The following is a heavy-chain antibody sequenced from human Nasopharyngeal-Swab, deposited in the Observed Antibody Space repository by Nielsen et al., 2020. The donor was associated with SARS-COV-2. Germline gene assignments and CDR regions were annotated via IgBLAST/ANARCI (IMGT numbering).Heavy chain of an antibody. V-gene: IGHV1-18*01. Sequence: WVRQAPGQGLEWMGWISAYKGNTNYAQKVQGRVTMTRDTSTSTVYMELSSLRSEDTAVYYCAREDYYDSSGYPPYYYYGMDVWGQGTTVTVSS. D-gene: IGHD3-22*01. CDR3: AREDYYDSSGYPPYYYYGMDV. J-gene: IGHJ6*02. CDR2: ISAYKGNT.